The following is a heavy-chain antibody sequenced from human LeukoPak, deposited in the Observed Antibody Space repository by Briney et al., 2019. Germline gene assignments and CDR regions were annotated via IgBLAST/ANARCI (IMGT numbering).Heavy chain of an antibody. Sequence: GGSLRLSCAASGFTFSSYSMNWVRQAPGKGLEWVSSISSSSSTIYYADSVKGRFTISRDNAKNSLYLQMNSLRAEDTAVYYCASRIPTNYWGQGTLVTVSS. V-gene: IGHV3-48*04. CDR1: GFTFSSYS. J-gene: IGHJ4*02. CDR2: ISSSSSTI. CDR3: ASRIPTNY. D-gene: IGHD2-15*01.